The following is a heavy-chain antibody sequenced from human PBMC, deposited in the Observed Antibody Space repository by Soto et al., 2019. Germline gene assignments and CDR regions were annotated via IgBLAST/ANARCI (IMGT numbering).Heavy chain of an antibody. CDR3: ARGTLIKYYDFWSGYRTYYFDY. V-gene: IGHV4-59*01. CDR2: IYYSGST. CDR1: GGSISSYY. D-gene: IGHD3-3*01. Sequence: SETLSLTCTVSGGSISSYYWSWIRQPPGKGLEWIGYIYYSGSTNYSPSLKSRVTISVDTSKNQFSLKLSSVTAADTAVYYCARGTLIKYYDFWSGYRTYYFDYWGQGTLVTVSS. J-gene: IGHJ4*02.